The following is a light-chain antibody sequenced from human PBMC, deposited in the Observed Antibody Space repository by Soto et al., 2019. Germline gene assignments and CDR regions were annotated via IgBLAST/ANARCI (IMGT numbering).Light chain of an antibody. CDR3: QQYSSYPLT. CDR1: QSVSSS. Sequence: EIVLTQSPATLSLSPGERATLSCRASQSVSSSLAWFQQKPGQAPRLLIYGASRRATGIPDRFSGSGSGTDFTLTISRLEPEDFAVYYCQQYSSYPLTFGGGTKVDIK. V-gene: IGKV3-20*01. J-gene: IGKJ4*01. CDR2: GAS.